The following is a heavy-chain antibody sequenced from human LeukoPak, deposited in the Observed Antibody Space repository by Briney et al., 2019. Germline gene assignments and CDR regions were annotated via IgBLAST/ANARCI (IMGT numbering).Heavy chain of an antibody. CDR3: ARYSTVVTRGFDY. V-gene: IGHV3-23*01. CDR2: ISGSGGST. J-gene: IGHJ4*02. CDR1: GFTFSSYA. Sequence: PGGSLRLSCAASGFTFSSYAMSWVRQAPGKGLEWGSAISGSGGSTYYADSVKGRFTISRDNSKNTLYLQMNSLRAEDTAVYYCARYSTVVTRGFDYWGQGTLVTVSS. D-gene: IGHD4-23*01.